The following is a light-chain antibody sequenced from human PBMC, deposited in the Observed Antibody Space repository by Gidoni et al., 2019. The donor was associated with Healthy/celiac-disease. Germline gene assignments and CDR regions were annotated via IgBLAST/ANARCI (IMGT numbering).Light chain of an antibody. J-gene: IGLJ2*01. CDR3: QAWDSSTVV. CDR1: KLGDKY. V-gene: IGLV3-1*01. CDR2: QDS. Sequence: SHALTQPPSVSVSPGQTASITCPGDKLGDKYARWYQQKPGQSPVLVIYQDSKRPSGIPERFSGSNSGNTATLTISGTQAMDEADYYCQAWDSSTVVFGGGTKLTVL.